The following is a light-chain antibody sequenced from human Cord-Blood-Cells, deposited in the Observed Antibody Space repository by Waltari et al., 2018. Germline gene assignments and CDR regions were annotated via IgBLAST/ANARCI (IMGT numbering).Light chain of an antibody. J-gene: IGKJ2*01. CDR2: KVA. CDR1: QSLVHSDGNTY. CDR3: MQGTHVLGT. V-gene: IGKV2-30*02. Sequence: DVVLTQSPLSLPVTLGQPASTSCRSSQSLVHSDGNTYLNWLQQRPSQSPRRPHHKVANQDGNAPDRTSGSRSGTDVAVNISRVEARDVGVYCGMQGTHVLGTFDQGTKLEI.